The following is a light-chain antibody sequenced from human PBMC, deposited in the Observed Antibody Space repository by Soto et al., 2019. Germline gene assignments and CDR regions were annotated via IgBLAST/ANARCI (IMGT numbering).Light chain of an antibody. Sequence: QSVLTQPASVSGSPVQSITISCTGTSSDVGGYNYVSWYQQHPGKAPKLMIYDVTTRPSGVSNRFSGSKSGNTAALTISGLQAEDEADYYCSSYTSSTTGVFGTGTKVTVL. V-gene: IGLV2-14*01. CDR3: SSYTSSTTGV. CDR1: SSDVGGYNY. J-gene: IGLJ1*01. CDR2: DVT.